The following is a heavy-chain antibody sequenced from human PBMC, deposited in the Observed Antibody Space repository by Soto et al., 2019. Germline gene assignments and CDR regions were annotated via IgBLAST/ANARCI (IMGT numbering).Heavy chain of an antibody. J-gene: IGHJ6*02. CDR3: ARNRVRQYYYARGV. CDR2: IDPGDSDT. Sequence: PGEALKISCQGSGYSFANYCIAWVRQRPGKGLEGVGVIDPGDSDTRYSRSCRGQVTISADKSISHVYLQCSSLKASDTAMYYCARNRVRQYYYARGVWGQGTTVTVSS. D-gene: IGHD3-16*01. CDR1: GYSFANYC. V-gene: IGHV5-51*01.